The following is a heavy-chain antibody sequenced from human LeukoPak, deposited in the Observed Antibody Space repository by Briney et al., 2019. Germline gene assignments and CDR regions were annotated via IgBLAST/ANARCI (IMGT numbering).Heavy chain of an antibody. CDR1: GYAFIRYP. D-gene: IGHD3-3*01. CDR2: ISTYNGDT. Sequence: ASVKVSCKASGYAFIRYPIIWVRQAPGQELEWMGWISTYNGDTTYAQKFQDRVSMTTDTSTGTVSMELRSLRSDDTAVYYCARERDTVLAPYFDYWGQGTLVTVSP. V-gene: IGHV1-18*01. J-gene: IGHJ4*02. CDR3: ARERDTVLAPYFDY.